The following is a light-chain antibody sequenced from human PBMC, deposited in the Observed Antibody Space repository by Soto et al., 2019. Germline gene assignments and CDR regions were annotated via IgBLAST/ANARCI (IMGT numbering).Light chain of an antibody. CDR3: QNYNGPPWT. J-gene: IGKJ1*01. CDR2: AAS. CDR1: QDISDY. V-gene: IGKV1-27*01. Sequence: DIQMTQSPSSLSASVGDRVTITCRASQDISDYLAWYQQKPGQVPKLLISAASTLQSGVPSRFRGSASGTDFTLTSTGLQPDDFATYYCQNYNGPPWTFGQVTKVEIQ.